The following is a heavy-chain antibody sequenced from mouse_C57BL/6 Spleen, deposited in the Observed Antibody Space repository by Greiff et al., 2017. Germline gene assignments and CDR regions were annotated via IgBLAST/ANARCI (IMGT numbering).Heavy chain of an antibody. V-gene: IGHV1-72*01. CDR3: ASVSYFGMDY. CDR2: IDPTSGGT. CDR1: GYTFTSYW. D-gene: IGHD2-12*01. J-gene: IGHJ2*01. Sequence: QVQLQQPGAELVMPGASVKLSCKASGYTFTSYWMHWVKQRPGRGLEWIGGIDPTSGGTKYNEKFKSKATLTVDKSSSTTYMQLSSLTSEDSAVYDCASVSYFGMDYWGQGTTLTVSS.